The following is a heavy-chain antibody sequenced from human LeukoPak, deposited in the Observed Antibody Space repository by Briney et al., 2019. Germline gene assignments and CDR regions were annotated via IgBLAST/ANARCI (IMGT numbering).Heavy chain of an antibody. Sequence: SGRSLRLSCAASGFTFSSYAMHWVRQAPGKGLEWVANIKQDGSEKYYVDSVKGRFTISRDNAKNSLYLQMNSLRAEDTAVYYCARNLPITMAAKKGAFDIWGQGTMVTVSS. CDR2: IKQDGSEK. CDR3: ARNLPITMAAKKGAFDI. V-gene: IGHV3-7*01. D-gene: IGHD3-10*01. CDR1: GFTFSSYA. J-gene: IGHJ3*02.